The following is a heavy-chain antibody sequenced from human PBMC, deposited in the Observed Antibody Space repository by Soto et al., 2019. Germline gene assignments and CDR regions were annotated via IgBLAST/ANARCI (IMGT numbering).Heavy chain of an antibody. J-gene: IGHJ5*02. CDR3: SHRRGYGPFDP. CDR2: SYWNGDN. CDR1: GFSLSTSGVG. V-gene: IGHV2-5*01. Sequence: SGPTLVNPTHPLTLTCTFSGFSLSTSGVGVGWIRQPPGKALEWLAVSYWNGDNHYSPSLKSRLTITKDTSKNQVMLTMTNMDPVDTATYYCSHRRGYGPFDPWGQGTRVTVSS. D-gene: IGHD3-16*01.